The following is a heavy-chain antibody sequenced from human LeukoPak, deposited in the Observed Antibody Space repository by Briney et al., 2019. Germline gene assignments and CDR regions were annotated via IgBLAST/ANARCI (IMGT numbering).Heavy chain of an antibody. J-gene: IGHJ4*02. V-gene: IGHV3-23*01. D-gene: IGHD2-8*01. CDR2: ISCSGGST. CDR1: GFTFSSYA. Sequence: GGSLRLSCAASGFTFSSYAMSWVRQAPGKGLEWVSAISCSGGSTYYADSVKGSFTIPRDNSEITLYLQMNSLRAEDTAVYYCAKGMVYAIRSGCDYWGQGTLVSVSS. CDR3: AKGMVYAIRSGCDY.